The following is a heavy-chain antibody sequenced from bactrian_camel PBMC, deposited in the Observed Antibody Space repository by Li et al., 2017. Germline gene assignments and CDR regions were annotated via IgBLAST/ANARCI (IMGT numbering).Heavy chain of an antibody. D-gene: IGHD4*01. V-gene: IGHV3S1*01. Sequence: VQLVESGGGSVQAGGSLRLSCVASGYRYNSNCMGWYRQAPGKEREGVANIYTGGGTTYYAESVKGRFTISQDNAKRILYLQMNVLKPDDTAMYYCAVGANGCTATTWPSPSSYTYWGQGTQVTVS. CDR2: IYTGGGTT. J-gene: IGHJ4*01. CDR3: AVGANGCTATTWPSPSSYTY. CDR1: GYRYNSNC.